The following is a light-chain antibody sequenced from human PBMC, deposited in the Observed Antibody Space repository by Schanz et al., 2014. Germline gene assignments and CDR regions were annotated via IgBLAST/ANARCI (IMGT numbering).Light chain of an antibody. CDR1: SSDVGGYNY. J-gene: IGLJ3*02. CDR2: DVR. CDR3: SSYTSSNTVV. V-gene: IGLV2-11*01. Sequence: QSVLIQPPSVSGSPGQSVTISCTGTSSDVGGYNYVSWYQQHPGKAPKLMIYDVRKRPSGVPDRFSGSKSGNTASLTISGLQAEDEADYYCSSYTSSNTVVFGGGTKLTVL.